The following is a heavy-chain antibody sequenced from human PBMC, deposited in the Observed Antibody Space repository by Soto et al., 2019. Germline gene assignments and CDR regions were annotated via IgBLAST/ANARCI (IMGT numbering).Heavy chain of an antibody. Sequence: GASVKVSCKASGGTFSSYTISWVRQAPGQGLEWMGRIIPILGIANYAQKFQGRVTITADKSTSTAYMELSSLRSEDTAVYYCARDGSSSWNWFDPWGQGTLVTVSS. CDR2: IIPILGIA. V-gene: IGHV1-69*04. CDR1: GGTFSSYT. CDR3: ARDGSSSWNWFDP. J-gene: IGHJ5*02. D-gene: IGHD6-13*01.